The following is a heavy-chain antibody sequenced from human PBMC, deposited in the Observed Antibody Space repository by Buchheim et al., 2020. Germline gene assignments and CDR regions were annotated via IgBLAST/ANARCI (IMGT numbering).Heavy chain of an antibody. CDR3: ARDFGGPSDC. D-gene: IGHD3-16*01. V-gene: IGHV3-74*01. CDR2: MNSDGSTT. J-gene: IGHJ4*02. Sequence: EVQLVESGGGLVQPGGSLRLSCAASGFTFSSSWMHWVRQAPGKGLVWVSRMNSDGSTTSYAESVRGRFTISRDNAKNPLHLQMNSLGAEDTAVYYCARDFGGPSDCWGQGTL. CDR1: GFTFSSSW.